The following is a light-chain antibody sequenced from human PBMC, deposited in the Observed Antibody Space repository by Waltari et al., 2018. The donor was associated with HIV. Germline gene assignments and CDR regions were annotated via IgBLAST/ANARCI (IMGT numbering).Light chain of an antibody. Sequence: QSVLTQPPSVSGAPGQRVTIACTGTRSNIGAGFDVHWYQQIPGNAPKLLISDHTTRPSGVPDRFSGSKSGTSASLAITGLQSEDEADYYCQSYDMSQSGSLVFGGGTKLTVL. CDR3: QSYDMSQSGSLV. CDR2: DHT. CDR1: RSNIGAGFD. J-gene: IGLJ2*01. V-gene: IGLV1-40*01.